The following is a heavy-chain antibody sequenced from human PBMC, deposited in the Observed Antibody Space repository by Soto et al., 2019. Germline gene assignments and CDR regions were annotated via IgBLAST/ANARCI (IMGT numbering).Heavy chain of an antibody. CDR2: IYYSGST. J-gene: IGHJ4*02. CDR1: GGSISSYY. CDR3: ARDVEWYFDY. V-gene: IGHV4-59*01. Sequence: SETLSLTCTVSGGSISSYYWSWIRQPPGKGLEWIGYIYYSGSTNYNPSLKSRVTISVDTSKNQFSLKLSSVTAADTAVYYCARDVEWYFDYWGQGTLVTVSS. D-gene: IGHD3-3*01.